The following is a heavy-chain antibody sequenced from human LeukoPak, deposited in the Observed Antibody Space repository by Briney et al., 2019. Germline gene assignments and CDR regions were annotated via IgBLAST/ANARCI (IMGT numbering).Heavy chain of an antibody. Sequence: GGSLRLSCAASGFTFSSYAMSWVRQAPGKGLEWVSAISGSGGSTYYADSVKGRFTISRDNSKNTLYLQMNSLRAEDTAVYYCAKDPIPTAMAPNWFDPWGQGTLVTVYS. CDR2: ISGSGGST. J-gene: IGHJ5*02. V-gene: IGHV3-23*01. D-gene: IGHD5-18*01. CDR3: AKDPIPTAMAPNWFDP. CDR1: GFTFSSYA.